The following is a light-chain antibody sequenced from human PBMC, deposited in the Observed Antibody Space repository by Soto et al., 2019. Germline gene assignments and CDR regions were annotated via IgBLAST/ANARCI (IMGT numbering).Light chain of an antibody. CDR1: KSISSW. CDR2: KAS. CDR3: QHYNSYAIT. J-gene: IGKJ5*01. Sequence: DIQMTQSPSPLSASVGDRVTITCRASKSISSWLAWYQQKPGKAPKLLIYKASSLESGVPSRFSGSGSGTEFTLTISRLQPDDCATYYCQHYNSYAITFGQGTRLEIK. V-gene: IGKV1-5*03.